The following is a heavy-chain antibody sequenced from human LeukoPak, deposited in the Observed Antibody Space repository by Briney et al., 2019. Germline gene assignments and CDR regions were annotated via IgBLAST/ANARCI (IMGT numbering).Heavy chain of an antibody. D-gene: IGHD6-13*01. V-gene: IGHV3-73*01. Sequence: PGGSLRLSCAASGFTFSGSAMHWVRQASGKGLEWVGRIRSKANSYATAYAASVKGRFTISRDDSKNTAYLQMNSLKTEDTAVYYCTRHSSSWYGYDAFDIWGQGTMVTVSS. CDR2: IRSKANSYAT. CDR3: TRHSSSWYGYDAFDI. CDR1: GFTFSGSA. J-gene: IGHJ3*02.